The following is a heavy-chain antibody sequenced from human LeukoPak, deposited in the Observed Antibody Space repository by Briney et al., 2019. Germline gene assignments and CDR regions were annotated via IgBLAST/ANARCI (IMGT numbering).Heavy chain of an antibody. V-gene: IGHV1-8*01. CDR2: MNPNSGNT. D-gene: IGHD3-10*01. Sequence: ASVKVSCKASGYTFSIYDINWVRQATGQGLEWMGWMNPNSGNTGYAQKFQGRVTMTRNTSISTAYMELSGLRSEDTAVYYCARVRYYGPGIYYRGLAYWGQGSLVTVSS. J-gene: IGHJ4*02. CDR3: ARVRYYGPGIYYRGLAY. CDR1: GYTFSIYD.